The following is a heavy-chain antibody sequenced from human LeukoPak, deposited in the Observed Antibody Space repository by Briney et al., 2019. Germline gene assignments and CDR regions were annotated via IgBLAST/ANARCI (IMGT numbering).Heavy chain of an antibody. D-gene: IGHD1-1*01. V-gene: IGHV4-61*01. CDR2: IYYSGST. CDR1: GGSISSGSYY. CDR3: ARSQGRPPYYYYGMDV. Sequence: SETLSLTCTVSGGSISSGSYYWSWIRQPPGKGLEWIGYIYYSGSTNYNPSLKGRVTISVDTSKNQFSLKLSSVTAADTAVYYCARSQGRPPYYYYGMDVWGQGTTVTVSS. J-gene: IGHJ6*02.